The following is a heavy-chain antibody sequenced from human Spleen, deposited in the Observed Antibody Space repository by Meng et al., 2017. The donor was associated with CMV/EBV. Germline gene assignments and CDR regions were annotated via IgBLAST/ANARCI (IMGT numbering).Heavy chain of an antibody. CDR2: ITRDGGTT. V-gene: IGHV3-43*01. CDR1: GFTFDDYT. Sequence: GESLKISCAASGFTFDDYTMHWVRQAPGKGLEWVSLITRDGGTTYYADSVKGRFTISRDNSKNSLYLQMNSLRTEDTALYYCAKDGRGSSGAYYFDYWGQGTLVTVSS. D-gene: IGHD6-6*01. CDR3: AKDGRGSSGAYYFDY. J-gene: IGHJ4*02.